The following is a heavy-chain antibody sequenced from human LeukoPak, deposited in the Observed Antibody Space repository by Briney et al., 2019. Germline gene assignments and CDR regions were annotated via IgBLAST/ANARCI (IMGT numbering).Heavy chain of an antibody. CDR1: GYTFTGYY. V-gene: IGHV1-2*02. J-gene: IGHJ4*02. CDR3: ARGFDWLEYYFDY. Sequence: ASVKVSCKASGYTFTGYYMLWVRQAPGQGPEWMGWINPNSGATNYAQKFQGRVTMTTDTSISTAYMELSRLRSDDTAVYYCARGFDWLEYYFDYWGQGTLVTVSS. CDR2: INPNSGAT. D-gene: IGHD3-9*01.